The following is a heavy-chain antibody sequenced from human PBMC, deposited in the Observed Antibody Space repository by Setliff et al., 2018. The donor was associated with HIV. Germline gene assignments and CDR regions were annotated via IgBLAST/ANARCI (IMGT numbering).Heavy chain of an antibody. CDR1: GYTFTSYA. Sequence: ASVKVSCKASGYTFTSYAMHWVRQAPGQRLEWMGWINAGNGNTKYSQKFQGRVTITRDTSASTAYMELSSLRSEGTAVYYCARGPSGWPHFDYWGQGTLVTVSS. CDR2: INAGNGNT. J-gene: IGHJ4*02. V-gene: IGHV1-3*01. CDR3: ARGPSGWPHFDY. D-gene: IGHD6-19*01.